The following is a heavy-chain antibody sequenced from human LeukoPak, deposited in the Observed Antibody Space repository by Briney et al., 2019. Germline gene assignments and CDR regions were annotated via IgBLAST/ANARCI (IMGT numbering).Heavy chain of an antibody. CDR3: AKDLPSGLYYDSSGYSD. CDR2: IRYDGSNK. Sequence: GGSLRLSCAASRFTFSNYWMNWVRQAPGKGLEWVAFIRYDGSNKYYADSVKGRFTISRDNSKNTLYLQMNSLRAEDTAVYYCAKDLPSGLYYDSSGYSDWGQGTLVTVSS. V-gene: IGHV3-30*02. J-gene: IGHJ4*02. D-gene: IGHD3-22*01. CDR1: RFTFSNYW.